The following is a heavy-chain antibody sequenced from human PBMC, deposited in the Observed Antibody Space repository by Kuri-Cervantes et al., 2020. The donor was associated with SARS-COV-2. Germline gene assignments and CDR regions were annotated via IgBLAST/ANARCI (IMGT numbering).Heavy chain of an antibody. CDR2: VRGKANNYAT. J-gene: IGHJ4*02. CDR1: GFTFSGSA. Sequence: ESLKISCAASGFTFSGSAIHWVRQGSGKGLEWVGRVRGKANNYATAYAASVKGRFTISRDDSKNMAYLQMNSLKTEDTAVYYCTTLIDYWGQGALVTVSS. V-gene: IGHV3-73*01. CDR3: TTLIDY.